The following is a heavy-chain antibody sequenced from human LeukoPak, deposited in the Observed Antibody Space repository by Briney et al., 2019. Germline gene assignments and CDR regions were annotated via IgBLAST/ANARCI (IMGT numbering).Heavy chain of an antibody. V-gene: IGHV3-48*03. J-gene: IGHJ6*03. CDR3: ARVHSSGWYGYYYMDV. D-gene: IGHD6-19*01. CDR1: GFTFSSYE. CDR2: ISSSGSTI. Sequence: PGESLRLSCAASGFTFSSYEMNWVRQAPGKGLEWVSYISSSGSTIYYADSVKGRFTISRDNAKNSLYLQMNSLRAEDTAVYYCARVHSSGWYGYYYMDVWGKGTTVTISS.